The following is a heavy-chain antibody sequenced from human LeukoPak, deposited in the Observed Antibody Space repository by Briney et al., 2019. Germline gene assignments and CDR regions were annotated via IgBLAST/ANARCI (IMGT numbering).Heavy chain of an antibody. CDR1: GYTFTSYD. Sequence: ASVKVSCKASGYTFTSYDINWVRQATGQGLEWMGWMNPNSGNTGYAQKFQGRVTTTRNTSISTAYMELSSLRSEDTAVYYCARSIAAARSNDYWGQGTLVTVSS. J-gene: IGHJ4*02. D-gene: IGHD6-13*01. CDR2: MNPNSGNT. CDR3: ARSIAAARSNDY. V-gene: IGHV1-8*01.